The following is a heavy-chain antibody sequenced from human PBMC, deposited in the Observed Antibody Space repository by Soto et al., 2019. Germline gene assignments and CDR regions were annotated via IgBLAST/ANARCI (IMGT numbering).Heavy chain of an antibody. J-gene: IGHJ4*02. Sequence: EVQLVESGGGLVQPGGSLRLSCAASGFTFSSYWMHWVRQAPGKGLVWVSRINSDGSSTSYADSVKGRFTISRDNAKNTLYQPMNSLRAEDTAVYYCVRTSLVVAAATREDYWGQGTLVTVSS. CDR1: GFTFSSYW. CDR3: VRTSLVVAAATREDY. CDR2: INSDGSST. D-gene: IGHD2-15*01. V-gene: IGHV3-74*01.